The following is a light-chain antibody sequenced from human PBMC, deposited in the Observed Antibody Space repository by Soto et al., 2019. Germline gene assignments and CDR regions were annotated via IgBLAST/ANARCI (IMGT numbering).Light chain of an antibody. CDR2: EVS. Sequence: QSALTQPPSASGSPGQSVTISCTGTSSDVGGYNYVSWYQQHPGKAPKLVIYEVSKRPSGVPDRFSGSKSGNTASLTVSGLQAEDEADYYCTSYTRDTALVFGTGTKLTVL. V-gene: IGLV2-8*01. CDR3: TSYTRDTALV. CDR1: SSDVGGYNY. J-gene: IGLJ1*01.